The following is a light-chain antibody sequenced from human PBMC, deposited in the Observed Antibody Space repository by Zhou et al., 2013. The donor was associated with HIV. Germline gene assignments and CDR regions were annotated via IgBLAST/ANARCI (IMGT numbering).Light chain of an antibody. Sequence: EIVLTQSPATLSLSPGERATLSCRASQSVRSHLAWYQQKPGQAPRLLIYGASTRATGIPARFSGSGSGTKFTLTISRLEPEDFAVYYCQQYGSSRTFGLGTKVEI. V-gene: IGKV3-20*01. CDR1: QSVRSH. CDR2: GAS. CDR3: QQYGSSRT. J-gene: IGKJ1*01.